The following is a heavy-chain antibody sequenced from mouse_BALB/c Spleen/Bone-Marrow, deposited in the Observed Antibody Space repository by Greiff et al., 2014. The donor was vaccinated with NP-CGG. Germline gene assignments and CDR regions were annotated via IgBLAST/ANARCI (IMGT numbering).Heavy chain of an antibody. D-gene: IGHD3-3*01. J-gene: IGHJ4*01. CDR2: ISSGSSTI. Sequence: VQLKESGGGLVRPGGSRKLSCAASGFAFSSFGMHWVRQAPEKGLEWVAYISSGSSTIYYADTMKGRFTISRDNPKNTLFLQMTSLRSEDTAMYYCARSGTLGAMDYWGQGTSVTVSS. CDR1: GFAFSSFG. V-gene: IGHV5-17*02. CDR3: ARSGTLGAMDY.